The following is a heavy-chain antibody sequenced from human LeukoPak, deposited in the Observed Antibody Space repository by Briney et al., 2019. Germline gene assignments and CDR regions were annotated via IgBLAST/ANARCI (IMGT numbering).Heavy chain of an antibody. V-gene: IGHV4-59*01. CDR2: IYYSGST. CDR3: ASHKGF. CDR1: GVSISGNY. J-gene: IGHJ4*02. Sequence: PSETLSLTCTVSGVSISGNYWSWFRQPPGKGLEWIGYIYYSGSTNYNPSLKSRVTMSVDTSKNQFSLKLNSVTAADTAVYYCASHKGFWGQGTLVTVSS.